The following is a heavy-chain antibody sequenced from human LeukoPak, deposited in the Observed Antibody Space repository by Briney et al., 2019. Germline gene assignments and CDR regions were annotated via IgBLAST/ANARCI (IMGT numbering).Heavy chain of an antibody. CDR1: GFTFSSYW. CDR2: IKEDGSEK. CDR3: ARQRGYSYGRFDY. V-gene: IGHV3-7*01. J-gene: IGHJ4*02. Sequence: GSLRLSCVASGFTFSSYWMSWLRQAPGKGLEWAANIKEDGSEKYYVDSVKGRFTFSRDNAKNSLYLQMNNLRAEDTAVYYCARQRGYSYGRFDYWGQGTLVTVSS. D-gene: IGHD5-18*01.